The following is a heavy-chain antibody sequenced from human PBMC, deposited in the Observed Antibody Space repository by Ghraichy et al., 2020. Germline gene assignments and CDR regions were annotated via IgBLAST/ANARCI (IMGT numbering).Heavy chain of an antibody. CDR2: ISGSGGST. Sequence: GGSLRLSCAASGFTFSSYAISWVRQAPGKGLEWVSAISGSGGSTYYADSVKGRFTISRDNSKNTLYLQMNSLRAEDTAVYYCAKYSLVVVTAILGGAVDYWGQGTLVTVSS. V-gene: IGHV3-23*01. D-gene: IGHD2-21*02. CDR1: GFTFSSYA. CDR3: AKYSLVVVTAILGGAVDY. J-gene: IGHJ4*02.